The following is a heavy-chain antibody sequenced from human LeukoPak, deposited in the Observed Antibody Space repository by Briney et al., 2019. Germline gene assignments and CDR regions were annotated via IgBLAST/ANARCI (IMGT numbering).Heavy chain of an antibody. CDR3: AKPIQLWSYFDY. CDR1: GFTFSSYG. D-gene: IGHD5-18*01. CDR2: IRYDGSNK. J-gene: IGHJ4*02. V-gene: IGHV3-30*02. Sequence: GGSLRLSCAASGFTFSSYGMHWVRQAPGKGLEWVAFIRYDGSNKYYADSVKGRFTISRDNSKNTLYLQMNSLRAEDTAVYYCAKPIQLWSYFDYWGQGTLVTVSS.